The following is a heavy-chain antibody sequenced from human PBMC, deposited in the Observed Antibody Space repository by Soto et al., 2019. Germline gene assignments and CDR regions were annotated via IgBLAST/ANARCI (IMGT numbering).Heavy chain of an antibody. CDR1: GGSISSYY. J-gene: IGHJ5*02. V-gene: IGHV4-59*01. CDR2: IYYSGST. Sequence: SETLSLTCTVSGGSISSYYWSWIRQPPGKGLKWIGYIYYSGSTNYNPSLKSRVTISVDTSKNQFSLKLSSVTAADTAVYYCARVDTRHNWFDPWGQGTLVTVSS. D-gene: IGHD5-18*01. CDR3: ARVDTRHNWFDP.